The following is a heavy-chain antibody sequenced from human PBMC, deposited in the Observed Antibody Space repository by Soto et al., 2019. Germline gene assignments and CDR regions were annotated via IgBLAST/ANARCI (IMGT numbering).Heavy chain of an antibody. Sequence: GGSLRLSCAASGFTFSNAWMNWVRQAPGKGLEWVGPIKSKTDGGTTEHAAPVKGRFTISRDDSKNTLYLQMNSLKTEDTAVYYCTTDLPWELLAPWGQGTLVTVSS. CDR3: TTDLPWELLAP. V-gene: IGHV3-15*07. CDR2: IKSKTDGGTT. J-gene: IGHJ5*02. D-gene: IGHD1-26*01. CDR1: GFTFSNAW.